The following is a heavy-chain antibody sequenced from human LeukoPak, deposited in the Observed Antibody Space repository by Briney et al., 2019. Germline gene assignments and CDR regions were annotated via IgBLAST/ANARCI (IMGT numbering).Heavy chain of an antibody. Sequence: SETLSLTCTVSGDSISRYYWTWIRQPPGKGLEWIGYIFYSGSTNYNPSLESRVTISFDTSKNQFSLKLTSVTAADTAVYYCARDPGVTTGTYNFDSWGQGSLVTVSS. D-gene: IGHD1-1*01. J-gene: IGHJ4*02. V-gene: IGHV4-59*01. CDR1: GDSISRYY. CDR3: ARDPGVTTGTYNFDS. CDR2: IFYSGST.